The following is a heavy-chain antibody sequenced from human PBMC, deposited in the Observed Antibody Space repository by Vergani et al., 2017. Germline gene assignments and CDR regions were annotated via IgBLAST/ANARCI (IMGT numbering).Heavy chain of an antibody. D-gene: IGHD3-9*01. Sequence: QVPVVQPGAEVKKSGASVKFSCKTSGYTFSNYYMHWVRQAPGQGLEWLGIINPSGGHTNYAQKFLGRVTMTRDTSTSTVYMELSSLRSEDTAIYYCARGDYGILTGYRYWGQGTLVTVSA. J-gene: IGHJ4*02. CDR1: GYTFSNYY. CDR2: INPSGGHT. CDR3: ARGDYGILTGYRY. V-gene: IGHV1-46*01.